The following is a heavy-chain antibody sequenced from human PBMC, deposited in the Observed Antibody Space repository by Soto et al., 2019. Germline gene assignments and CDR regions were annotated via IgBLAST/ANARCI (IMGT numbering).Heavy chain of an antibody. V-gene: IGHV3-53*01. CDR2: IYSGGST. J-gene: IGHJ6*02. CDR3: ANGFSSGWSNYYYGMDV. Sequence: GGSLRLSCAASGFTVSSNYMSWVRQAPGKGLEWVSVIYSGGSTYYADSVKGRFTISRHNSKNTLYLQMNSLRAEDTAVYYCANGFSSGWSNYYYGMDVWGQGTTVTVSS. D-gene: IGHD6-19*01. CDR1: GFTVSSNY.